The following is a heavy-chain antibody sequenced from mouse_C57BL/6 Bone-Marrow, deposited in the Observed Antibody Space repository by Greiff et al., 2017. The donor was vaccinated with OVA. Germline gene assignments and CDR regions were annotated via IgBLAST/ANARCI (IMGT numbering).Heavy chain of an antibody. CDR3: ARSGYDHAAWFAY. CDR2: IDPSDSYT. D-gene: IGHD2-2*01. J-gene: IGHJ3*01. V-gene: IGHV1-69*01. CDR1: GYTFTSYW. Sequence: VQLQQPGAELVMPGASVKLSCKASGYTFTSYWMHWVKQRPGQGLEWIGEIDPSDSYTNYNQKFKGKSTLTVDKSSSTAYMQLSSLTSEDSAVYYCARSGYDHAAWFAYWGQGTLVTVSA.